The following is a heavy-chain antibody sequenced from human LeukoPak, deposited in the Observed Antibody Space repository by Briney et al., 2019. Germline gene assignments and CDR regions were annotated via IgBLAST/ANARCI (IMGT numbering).Heavy chain of an antibody. D-gene: IGHD5-18*01. CDR3: AKGERGYSYGYFDY. Sequence: GGSLRLSCAASGFTFSSYAMRWVRQAPGKGLEWVSAISGSGGSTYYADSVKGRFTISRDNSKNTLYLQMNSLRAEDTAVYYCAKGERGYSYGYFDYWGQGTLVTVSS. CDR1: GFTFSSYA. V-gene: IGHV3-23*01. J-gene: IGHJ4*02. CDR2: ISGSGGST.